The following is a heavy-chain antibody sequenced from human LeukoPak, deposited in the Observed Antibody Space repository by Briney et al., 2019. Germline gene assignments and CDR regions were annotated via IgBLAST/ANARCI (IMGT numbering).Heavy chain of an antibody. CDR3: ARGHIAVAGMDWFDP. CDR2: IYARGST. J-gene: IGHJ5*02. Sequence: SETLSLTCTVSGDSTSSESYYWTWIRHPAGKGLEWLGHIYARGSTNYNPSLESRVTISVDTSKNQFSLKLTSVTAADTAVYYCARGHIAVAGMDWFDPWGQGTLVTVSS. CDR1: GDSTSSESYY. D-gene: IGHD6-19*01. V-gene: IGHV4-61*09.